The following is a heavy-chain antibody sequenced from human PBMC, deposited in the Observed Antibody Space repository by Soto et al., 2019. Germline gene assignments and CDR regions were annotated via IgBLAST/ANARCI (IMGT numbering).Heavy chain of an antibody. Sequence: QVQLVESGGGVVQPGRSLRLSCAASGFTFSSYGMHWVRQAPGKGLERVAVISYDGSNKYYADSVKGRFTISRDNSKNTLYLQMNSLRAEDTAVYYCAKGIHFDYWGQGTLVTVSS. CDR3: AKGIHFDY. J-gene: IGHJ4*02. CDR1: GFTFSSYG. D-gene: IGHD1-20*01. CDR2: ISYDGSNK. V-gene: IGHV3-30*18.